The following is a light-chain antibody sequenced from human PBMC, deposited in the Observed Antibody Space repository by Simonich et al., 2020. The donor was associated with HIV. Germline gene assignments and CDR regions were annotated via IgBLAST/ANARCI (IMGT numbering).Light chain of an antibody. CDR1: SSDVGVYDY. CDR3: SSYTSSSTVV. CDR2: DVN. J-gene: IGLJ2*01. Sequence: QSALTQPASVSGSPGQSITISCTGTSSDVGVYDYVSWYQHHPGKAPKLMIYDVNKRPSGVSNRFSGSKSGNTASLTISGLQAEDEADYYCSSYTSSSTVVFGGGTKLTVL. V-gene: IGLV2-14*03.